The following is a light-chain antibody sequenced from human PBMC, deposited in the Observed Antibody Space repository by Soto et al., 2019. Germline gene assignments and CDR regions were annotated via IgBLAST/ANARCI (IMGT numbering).Light chain of an antibody. CDR3: AAWDGSLNGWV. CDR1: SSNIGSNT. J-gene: IGLJ3*02. V-gene: IGLV1-44*01. Sequence: QSVLTQAPSVSGTPGQRVTISCSGSSSNIGSNTVSWYQQVPGTAPQVLIYSNVQRPSGVPDRFSGSKSGTSASLAIGGLQSEDDADYYCAAWDGSLNGWVFGGGTKLTVL. CDR2: SNV.